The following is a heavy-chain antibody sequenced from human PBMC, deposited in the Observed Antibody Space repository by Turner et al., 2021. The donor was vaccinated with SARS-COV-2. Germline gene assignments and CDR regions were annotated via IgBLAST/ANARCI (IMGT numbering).Heavy chain of an antibody. CDR1: VFTFSSYW. Sequence: EEQVVESGGGLVQPGGSLRLSCAASVFTFSSYWMHWVRQAPGKGLEWVSRIDNDGISPSYADSVKGRFTISRDNAKNMVYLQMNSLRVEDTAVYYCARDRPHNWFDPWGQGTLVTVSS. V-gene: IGHV3-74*01. CDR3: ARDRPHNWFDP. J-gene: IGHJ5*02. CDR2: IDNDGISP.